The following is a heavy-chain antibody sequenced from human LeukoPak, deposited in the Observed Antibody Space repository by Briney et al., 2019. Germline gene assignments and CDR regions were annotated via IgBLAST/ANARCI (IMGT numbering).Heavy chain of an antibody. Sequence: PSETLSLTCTVSGGSISSSSYYWGWIRQPPGKGLEWIGSIYYSGSTYYNPSLKSRVTISVDTSKNQFYLKLSSVTAADTAVYYCARDGPRSVIGELRYWGQGTLVTVSS. J-gene: IGHJ4*02. V-gene: IGHV4-39*07. CDR2: IYYSGST. CDR1: GGSISSSSYY. D-gene: IGHD3-10*01. CDR3: ARDGPRSVIGELRY.